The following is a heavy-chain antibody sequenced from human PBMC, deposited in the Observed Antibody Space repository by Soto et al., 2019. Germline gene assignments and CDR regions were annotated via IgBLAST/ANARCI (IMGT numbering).Heavy chain of an antibody. D-gene: IGHD4-17*01. V-gene: IGHV4-30-2*01. CDR2: IYHSGSP. CDR1: GGSISSGGYS. CDR3: ASGLVTTLHY. Sequence: QLQLQESGSGLVKPSQTLSLTCAVSGGSISSGGYSWSWIRQPPGKGLEWIGYIYHSGSPYYNPSLKSRLTISVDRSKNQFSLKRSSVTAADTAVYYCASGLVTTLHYWGQGTLVTVSS. J-gene: IGHJ4*02.